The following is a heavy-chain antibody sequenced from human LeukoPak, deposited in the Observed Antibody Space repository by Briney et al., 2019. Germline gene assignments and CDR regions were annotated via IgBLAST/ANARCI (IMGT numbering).Heavy chain of an antibody. V-gene: IGHV3-7*01. J-gene: IGHJ6*02. D-gene: IGHD3-9*01. CDR3: ARDDVLRYFDWLSGNYYYGMDA. CDR2: IKQDGSEK. CDR1: GFTFSSYW. Sequence: GGSLRLSCAASGFTFSSYWMSWVRQAPGKGLEWVANIKQDGSEKYYVDSVKGRFTISRDNAKNSLYLQMNSLRAEDTAVYYCARDDVLRYFDWLSGNYYYGMDAWGQGTTVTVSS.